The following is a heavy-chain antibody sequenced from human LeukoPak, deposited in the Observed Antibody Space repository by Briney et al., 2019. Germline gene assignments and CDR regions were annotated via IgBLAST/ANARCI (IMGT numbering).Heavy chain of an antibody. CDR1: GFTFSNYW. CDR2: INQDGSEE. J-gene: IGHJ6*02. CDR3: ARYRATQAPIFWSDDDYGYPMDD. Sequence: GGSLRLSCAASGFTFSNYWMTWVRQAPGKGLEWVANINQDGSEEYYVDSVKGRFTISRDNPQNSLSLQMNSLRAEDTALYFCARYRATQAPIFWSDDDYGYPMDDWGQGTMVTVSS. V-gene: IGHV3-7*01. D-gene: IGHD3-16*01.